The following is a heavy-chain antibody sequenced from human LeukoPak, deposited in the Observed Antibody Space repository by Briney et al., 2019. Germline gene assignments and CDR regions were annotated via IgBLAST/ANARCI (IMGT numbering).Heavy chain of an antibody. CDR2: ISGSGGST. J-gene: IGHJ4*02. D-gene: IGHD2-15*01. CDR3: AKGGTRYCSGGSCYSTPY. CDR1: GFTFSSYA. V-gene: IGHV3-23*01. Sequence: GGSLSLSCAASGFTFSSYAMSWVRQAPGKGLEWVSAISGSGGSTYYADSVKGRFTISRDNSKNTLYLQMNSLRAEDTAVYYCAKGGTRYCSGGSCYSTPYWGQGTLVTVSS.